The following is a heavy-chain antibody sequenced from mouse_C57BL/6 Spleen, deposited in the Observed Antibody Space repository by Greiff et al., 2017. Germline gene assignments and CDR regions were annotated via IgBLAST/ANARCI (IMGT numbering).Heavy chain of an antibody. CDR2: IHPNSGST. CDR3: ARSDGRGWYFDV. V-gene: IGHV1-64*01. J-gene: IGHJ1*03. D-gene: IGHD1-1*01. CDR1: GYTFTSYW. Sequence: QVQLKQPGAELVKPGASVKLSCKASGYTFTSYWMHWVKQRPGQGLEWIGMIHPNSGSTNYNEKFKSKATLTVDKSSSTAYMQLSSLTSEDSAVYYCARSDGRGWYFDVWGTGTTVTVSS.